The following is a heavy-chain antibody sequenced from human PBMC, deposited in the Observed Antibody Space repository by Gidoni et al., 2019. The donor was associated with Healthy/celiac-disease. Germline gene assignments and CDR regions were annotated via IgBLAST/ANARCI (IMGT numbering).Heavy chain of an antibody. Sequence: QVQLQESGPGLVKPSQTLSLTCTVSGVSISSGSYYWSWIRQPAGKGLEWIGRIYTSGSTNYNPSLKSRVTISVDTSKNQFSLKLSSVTAADTAVYYCARDRYCGGDCNNPYNWFDPWGQGTLVTVSS. J-gene: IGHJ5*02. CDR2: IYTSGST. CDR1: GVSISSGSYY. CDR3: ARDRYCGGDCNNPYNWFDP. D-gene: IGHD2-21*02. V-gene: IGHV4-61*02.